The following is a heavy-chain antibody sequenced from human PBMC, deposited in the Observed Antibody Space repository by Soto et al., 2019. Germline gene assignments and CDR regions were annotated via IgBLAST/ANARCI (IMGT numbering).Heavy chain of an antibody. CDR2: IYYSGST. CDR1: GGSISSGDYY. J-gene: IGHJ5*02. CDR3: ARSSVAGTLVWFDP. V-gene: IGHV4-30-4*01. D-gene: IGHD6-19*01. Sequence: SETLSLTCTVSGGSISSGDYYWSWIRQPPGKGLEWIGYIYYSGSTYYSPSLKSRVTISVDTSKNQFSLKLSSVTAADTAVYYCARSSVAGTLVWFDPWGQGTLVTVSS.